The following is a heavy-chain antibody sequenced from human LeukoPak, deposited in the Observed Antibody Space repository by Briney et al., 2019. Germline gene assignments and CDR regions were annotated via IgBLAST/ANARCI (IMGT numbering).Heavy chain of an antibody. V-gene: IGHV3-30*04. J-gene: IGHJ6*03. CDR3: ARDASGHYYYMDV. CDR2: ISYDGSNK. Sequence: GGSLRLSCAASGFTFSIYAMHWVRQAPGKGLEWVAVISYDGSNKYYADSVKGRFTISRDNSKNTLYLQMISLRAEDTAVYYCARDASGHYYYMDVWGKGTTVTVSS. CDR1: GFTFSIYA. D-gene: IGHD3-10*01.